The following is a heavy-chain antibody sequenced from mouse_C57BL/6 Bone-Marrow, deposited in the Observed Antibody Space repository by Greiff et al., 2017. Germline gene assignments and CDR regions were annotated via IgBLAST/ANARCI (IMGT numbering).Heavy chain of an antibody. CDR2: IDPENGDT. J-gene: IGHJ2*01. D-gene: IGHD1-1*01. CDR3: TPGSSYVDY. V-gene: IGHV14-4*01. CDR1: GFNIKDDY. Sequence: EVKLVESGAELVRPGASVKLSCTASGFNIKDDYMHWVKQRPEQGLEWIGWIDPENGDTEYASKFQGKATITADTSSNTAYLQLSSLTSEDTAVYYCTPGSSYVDYWGQGTTLTVSS.